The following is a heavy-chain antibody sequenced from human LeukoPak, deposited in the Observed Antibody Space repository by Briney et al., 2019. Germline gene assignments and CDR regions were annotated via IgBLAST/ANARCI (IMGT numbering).Heavy chain of an antibody. V-gene: IGHV4-59*12. CDR2: IYYSGST. CDR1: GGSISSYY. D-gene: IGHD3-16*01. CDR3: ARGGGRWPYDYFDY. J-gene: IGHJ4*02. Sequence: PSETPSLTCTVSGGSISSYYWSWIRQPPGKGLEWIGYIYYSGSTNYNPSLKSRVTISVDTSRNQFSLKLSSVTAADTAVYYCARGGGRWPYDYFDYWGQGTLVTVSS.